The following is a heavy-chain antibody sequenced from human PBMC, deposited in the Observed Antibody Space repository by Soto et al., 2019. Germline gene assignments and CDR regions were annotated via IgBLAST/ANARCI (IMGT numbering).Heavy chain of an antibody. CDR2: VYYTGST. D-gene: IGHD6-19*01. J-gene: IGHJ4*02. V-gene: IGHV4-59*01. CDR1: GGSISGSY. CDR3: TRSVAVPGAHIDY. Sequence: SETLSLTCSVSGGSISGSYWSWIRQSPGKGLEWLGYVYYTGSTNYSPSLRSRVSISVDTSKNEFSLRLSSVTAADTAVYFCTRSVAVPGAHIDYWGQGTQVTVSS.